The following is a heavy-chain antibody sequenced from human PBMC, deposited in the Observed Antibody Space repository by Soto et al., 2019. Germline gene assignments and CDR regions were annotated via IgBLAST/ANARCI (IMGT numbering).Heavy chain of an antibody. J-gene: IGHJ6*02. CDR3: ARPGGGVVAAKYYYYYYGMDV. Sequence: GASVKVSCKASGGTFSSYAISWVRQAPGQGLEWMGGIIPIFGTANYAQKFQGRVTITADESTSTAYMELSSLRSEDTAVYYCARPGGGVVAAKYYYYYYGMDVWGQGTTVTVSS. CDR2: IIPIFGTA. D-gene: IGHD2-15*01. V-gene: IGHV1-69*13. CDR1: GGTFSSYA.